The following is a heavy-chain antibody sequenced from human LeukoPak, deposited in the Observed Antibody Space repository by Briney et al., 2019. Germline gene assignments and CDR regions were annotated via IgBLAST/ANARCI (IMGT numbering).Heavy chain of an antibody. D-gene: IGHD3-9*01. CDR1: GFTFSDYY. CDR2: ISYDGSNK. Sequence: SGGSLRLSCAASGFTFSDYYMSWIRQAPGKGLEWVALISYDGSNKYYTDSVKGRFTISRDNSKNTLYLQINSLRAEDTAVYFCARDRDILTGFYYYGMDVWGQGTTVTVSS. V-gene: IGHV3-30-3*01. CDR3: ARDRDILTGFYYYGMDV. J-gene: IGHJ6*02.